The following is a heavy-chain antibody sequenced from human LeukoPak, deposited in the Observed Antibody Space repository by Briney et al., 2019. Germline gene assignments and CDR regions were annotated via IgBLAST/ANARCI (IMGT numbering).Heavy chain of an antibody. D-gene: IGHD3-22*01. CDR2: INPNSGGT. J-gene: IGHJ3*02. V-gene: IGHV1-2*02. CDR1: GYTFTGYY. Sequence: ASVQVSCKASGYTFTGYYMHWVRQAPGQGLEWMGWINPNSGGTNYAQKFQGRVTMTRDTSISTAYMELSRLRSDDTAVYYCARGPTYYYDSSGYPQTDAFDIWGQGTMVTVSS. CDR3: ARGPTYYYDSSGYPQTDAFDI.